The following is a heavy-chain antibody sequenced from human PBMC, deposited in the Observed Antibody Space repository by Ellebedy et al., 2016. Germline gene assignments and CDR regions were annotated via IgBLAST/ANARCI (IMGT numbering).Heavy chain of an antibody. D-gene: IGHD6-13*01. CDR3: AGDYRFSSFWQSDYYYMDV. J-gene: IGHJ6*03. CDR2: IDYSGNA. V-gene: IGHV4-59*02. CDR1: GGSVSSYQ. Sequence: SETLSLXXTVSGGSVSSYQWSWIRQPPGKGLEWIGHIDYSGNASYGASLKSRVTMSVDTSKNQFSLKLNSVTAADTAVYYCAGDYRFSSFWQSDYYYMDVWGKGTTVTVSS.